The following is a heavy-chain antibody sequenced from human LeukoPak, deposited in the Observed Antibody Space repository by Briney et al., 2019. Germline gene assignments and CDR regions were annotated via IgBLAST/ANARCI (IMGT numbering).Heavy chain of an antibody. V-gene: IGHV3-74*03. J-gene: IGHJ4*02. D-gene: IGHD1-26*01. CDR2: IHPDGSIT. CDR3: AKDVGKWESLHFFDY. CDR1: GFTISNYW. Sequence: PGGSLRLSCVGSGFTISNYWMHWVRQAPGTGLVWVSRIHPDGSITTYADSVKGRFTISRDNAKNTLYLQMNSLRGDDTAVYYCAKDVGKWESLHFFDYWGQGTLVTVSS.